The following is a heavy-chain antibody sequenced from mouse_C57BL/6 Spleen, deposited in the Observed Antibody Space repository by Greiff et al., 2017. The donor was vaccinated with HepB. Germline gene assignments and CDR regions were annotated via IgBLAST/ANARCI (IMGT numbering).Heavy chain of an antibody. CDR2: ISSGSSTI. J-gene: IGHJ1*03. V-gene: IGHV5-17*01. D-gene: IGHD1-1*01. Sequence: EVKLMESGGGLVKPGGSLKLSCAASGFTFSDYGMHWVRQAPEKGLEWVAYISSGSSTIYYADTVKGRFTISRDNAKNNLFLQMTSLRSEDTAMYYCATYGSPDWYFDVWGTGTTVTVSS. CDR3: ATYGSPDWYFDV. CDR1: GFTFSDYG.